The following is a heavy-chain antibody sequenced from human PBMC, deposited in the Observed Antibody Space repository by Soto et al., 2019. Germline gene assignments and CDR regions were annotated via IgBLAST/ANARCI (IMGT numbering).Heavy chain of an antibody. CDR3: ARAGDGGDGFDYYYYMDV. CDR2: IYYSGST. D-gene: IGHD2-21*02. J-gene: IGHJ6*03. CDR1: GGSISSGGYY. Sequence: SETLSLTCTVSGGSISSGGYYWSWIRQHPGKGLEWIGYIYYSGSTYYNPSLKSRVTISVDTSKNQFSLKLSSVTAADTAVYYCARAGDGGDGFDYYYYMDVWGKGTTVTVSS. V-gene: IGHV4-31*03.